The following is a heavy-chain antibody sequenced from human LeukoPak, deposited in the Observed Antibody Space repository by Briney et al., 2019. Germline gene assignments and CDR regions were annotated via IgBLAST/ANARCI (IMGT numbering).Heavy chain of an antibody. CDR3: ARKKISLVGLTNYYYYGMDV. CDR1: GGSISSRRHY. D-gene: IGHD2-2*01. V-gene: IGHV4-39*07. J-gene: IGHJ6*02. Sequence: SETLSLTCSVSGGSISSRRHYWGWIRQPPGKGLHWIGSFYFTGSTNYNPSLKSRVTISVDTSKNQFSLKLSSVTAADTAVYYCARKKISLVGLTNYYYYGMDVWGQGTTVTVSS. CDR2: FYFTGST.